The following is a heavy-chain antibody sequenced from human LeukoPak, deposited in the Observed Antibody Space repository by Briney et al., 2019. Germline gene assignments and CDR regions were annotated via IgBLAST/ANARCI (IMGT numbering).Heavy chain of an antibody. D-gene: IGHD1-26*01. V-gene: IGHV4-61*01. Sequence: PSETLSLTCTVSGGSFSSGSYYWSWIRQPPGKGLEWIGYIYYSGSTNYNPSLKSRVTISVDTSKNQFSLKLSSVTAADTAVYYCARWEDYWGQGTLVTVSS. CDR1: GGSFSSGSYY. CDR2: IYYSGST. CDR3: ARWEDY. J-gene: IGHJ4*02.